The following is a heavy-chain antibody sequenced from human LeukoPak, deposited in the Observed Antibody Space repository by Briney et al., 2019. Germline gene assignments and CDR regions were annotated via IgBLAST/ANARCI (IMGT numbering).Heavy chain of an antibody. V-gene: IGHV3-7*01. Sequence: GGSLRLSCAASGFNFNNYWMSWLRQAPGKGLEWVAYIKDDGSEEYYVGSVKGRFTIVRDNAYNSLYLQMNGLRAEDTAVYYCARDFATVVTPIGWLGYGMDVWGQGTTVTVSS. J-gene: IGHJ6*02. D-gene: IGHD4-23*01. CDR2: IKDDGSEE. CDR1: GFNFNNYW. CDR3: ARDFATVVTPIGWLGYGMDV.